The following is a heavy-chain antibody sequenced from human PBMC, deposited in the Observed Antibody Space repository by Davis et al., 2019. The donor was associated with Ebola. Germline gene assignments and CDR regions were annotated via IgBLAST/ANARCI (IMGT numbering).Heavy chain of an antibody. CDR2: ITGSGGNI. J-gene: IGHJ6*02. V-gene: IGHV3-23*01. D-gene: IGHD6-6*01. CDR1: GFTFITYA. Sequence: GGSLRLSCAASGFTFITYAMSWVRQGPGKGLECVAAITGSGGNIYYADSVKGRFTISRDKSKNTLYLDMISLRDEDTAVYYCAKESRELVHPGFYGMDVWGQGTTVTVSS. CDR3: AKESRELVHPGFYGMDV.